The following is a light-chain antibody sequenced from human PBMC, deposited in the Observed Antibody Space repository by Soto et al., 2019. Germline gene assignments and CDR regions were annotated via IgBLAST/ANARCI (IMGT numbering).Light chain of an antibody. CDR2: EVS. J-gene: IGLJ1*01. V-gene: IGLV2-14*01. CDR3: SSYSNTIILYV. CDR1: SSDVGDYNY. Sequence: QSALTQPASVSGSPGQSITISCNGTSSDVGDYNYVSWYQQYPGKAPKLMIHEVSNRPSGVPSRFSGSKSGNTASLTISGLQAEDEADYYCSSYSNTIILYVFGTGTKLTVL.